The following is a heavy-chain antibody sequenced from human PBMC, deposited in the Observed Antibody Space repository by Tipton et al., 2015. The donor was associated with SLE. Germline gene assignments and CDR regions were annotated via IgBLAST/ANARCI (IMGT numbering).Heavy chain of an antibody. V-gene: IGHV4-61*02. CDR1: GYSISSGYY. CDR3: ARETDWYFDL. Sequence: TLSLTCAVSGYSISSGYYWGWIRQPAGKGLEWIGRIFTSGTTNYKPYLKSRLTISVDTSQNQFSLKLASVTAADTAVYYCARETDWYFDLWGRGTLVTVSS. J-gene: IGHJ2*01. CDR2: IFTSGTT.